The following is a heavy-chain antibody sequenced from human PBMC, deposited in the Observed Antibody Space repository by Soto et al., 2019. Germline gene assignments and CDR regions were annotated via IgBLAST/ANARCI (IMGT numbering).Heavy chain of an antibody. CDR1: GGSISSSSYY. CDR3: ARHGTGGDRNFDY. V-gene: IGHV4-39*01. J-gene: IGHJ4*02. CDR2: IYYSGST. Sequence: SETLFLTCTVSGGSISSSSYYWGWIRQPPGKGLEWIGSIYYSGSTYYNPSLKSRVTISVDTSKNQFSLKLSSVTAADTAVYYCARHGTGGDRNFDYWGQGTLVTVSS. D-gene: IGHD6-13*01.